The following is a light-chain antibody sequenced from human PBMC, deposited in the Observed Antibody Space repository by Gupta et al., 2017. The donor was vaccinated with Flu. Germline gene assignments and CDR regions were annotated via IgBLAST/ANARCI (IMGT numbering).Light chain of an antibody. V-gene: IGKV3-15*01. J-gene: IGKJ2*03. CDR1: QSVSSN. CDR2: GAS. CDR3: QQYNNWPDS. Sequence: DIVMTQSPATLSVSLGERATLSCRASQSVSSNLAWYQQKPGQAPRLLIYGASTRAPGIPARFSGSGSGTEFTLTISSLQSEDFAVYYCQQYNNWPDSFGQGTKLEIK.